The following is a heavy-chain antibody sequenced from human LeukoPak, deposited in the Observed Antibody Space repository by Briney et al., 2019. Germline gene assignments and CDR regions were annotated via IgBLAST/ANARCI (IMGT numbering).Heavy chain of an antibody. Sequence: SETLSLTCAVYGGSFSGYYCSWIRQPPGKGLEWIGEINHSGSTNFNPSLKSRVTISVDTSKNQFSLKLTSVTAADTAVYYCARDVDGYNALDYWGQGTLVTVSS. D-gene: IGHD5-24*01. CDR2: INHSGST. CDR1: GGSFSGYY. J-gene: IGHJ4*02. CDR3: ARDVDGYNALDY. V-gene: IGHV4-34*01.